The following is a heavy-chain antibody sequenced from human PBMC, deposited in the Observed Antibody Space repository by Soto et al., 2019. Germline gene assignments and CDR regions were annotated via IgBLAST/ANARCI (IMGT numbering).Heavy chain of an antibody. D-gene: IGHD1-26*01. CDR2: SSGSGDSA. Sequence: EVQLLESGGGLVQPGGSLRLSCAASGFTFSSFAMRWVRQAPGKGLEWVSSSSGSGDSAYYADSVKGRFTLSRDNSKNTLYLQMNSLRAEDTAVYYCARRGSGNYYDYWGQGTLVTVSS. J-gene: IGHJ4*02. V-gene: IGHV3-23*01. CDR1: GFTFSSFA. CDR3: ARRGSGNYYDY.